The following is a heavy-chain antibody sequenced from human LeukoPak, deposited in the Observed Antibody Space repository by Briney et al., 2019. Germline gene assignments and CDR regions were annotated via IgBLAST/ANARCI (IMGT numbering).Heavy chain of an antibody. J-gene: IGHJ4*02. CDR2: IIPIFGTA. CDR1: GGTFSSYA. D-gene: IGHD3-10*01. Sequence: GSSVKVFCKASGGTFSSYAISWVRQAPGQGLEWMGGIIPIFGTANYAQKFQGRVTITTDESTSTAYMALRSLRSDDTAIYYCTRSGGSGTYAIFDYWGQGTLVTVSS. V-gene: IGHV1-69*05. CDR3: TRSGGSGTYAIFDY.